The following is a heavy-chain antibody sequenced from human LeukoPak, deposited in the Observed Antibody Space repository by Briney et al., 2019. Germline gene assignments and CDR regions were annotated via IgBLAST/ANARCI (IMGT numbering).Heavy chain of an antibody. CDR2: ISSNGGST. V-gene: IGHV3-64D*09. CDR1: GFTFSSYA. Sequence: PGGSLRLSCSASGFTFSSYAMHWVRQAPGKGLEYVSAISSNGGSTYYADSVKGRFTISRDNSKNTLYLQMSGLRAEDTAVYYCCGVVILDYYYYGMDVWGQGTTVTVSS. CDR3: CGVVILDYYYYGMDV. D-gene: IGHD3-3*01. J-gene: IGHJ6*02.